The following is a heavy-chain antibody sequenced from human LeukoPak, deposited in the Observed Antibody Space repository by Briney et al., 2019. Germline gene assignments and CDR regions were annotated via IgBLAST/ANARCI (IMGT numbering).Heavy chain of an antibody. V-gene: IGHV1-2*02. D-gene: IGHD5-18*01. CDR3: ARVVRAWIQLYQLDY. Sequence: ASVTVSCKASGYTFTGYYMHWVRQAPGQGLEWMGWINPNSGGTNYAQKFQGRVTMTGDTSISTAYMELSRLRSDDTAVYYCARVVRAWIQLYQLDYWGQGTLVTVSS. CDR2: INPNSGGT. J-gene: IGHJ4*02. CDR1: GYTFTGYY.